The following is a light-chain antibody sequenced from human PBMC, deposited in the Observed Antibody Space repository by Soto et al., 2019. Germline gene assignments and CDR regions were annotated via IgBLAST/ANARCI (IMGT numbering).Light chain of an antibody. CDR1: SSDVGGRQY. J-gene: IGLJ1*01. CDR2: EVS. Sequence: QSALTQPASVSGSPGQSITISCTGTSSDVGGRQYVSWYQQHPGKAPKLMIYEVSNRPSGVSNRFSASKSGNTASLTISGLQAEEEADYYCSSYTARSTLVFGTGTKVTVL. V-gene: IGLV2-14*01. CDR3: SSYTARSTLV.